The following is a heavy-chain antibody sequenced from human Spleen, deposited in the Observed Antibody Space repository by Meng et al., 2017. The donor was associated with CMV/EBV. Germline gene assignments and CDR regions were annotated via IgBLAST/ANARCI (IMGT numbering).Heavy chain of an antibody. D-gene: IGHD3-22*01. CDR2: ISYDGSNK. CDR3: ARDSAYDSSDPLPDY. Sequence: SGFTFSSYAMHWVRQAPGKWLEWVAVISYDGSNKYYADSVKGRFTISRDNSKNTLYLQMNSLRAEDTAVYYCARDSAYDSSDPLPDYWGQGTLVTVSS. J-gene: IGHJ4*02. CDR1: GFTFSSYA. V-gene: IGHV3-30*04.